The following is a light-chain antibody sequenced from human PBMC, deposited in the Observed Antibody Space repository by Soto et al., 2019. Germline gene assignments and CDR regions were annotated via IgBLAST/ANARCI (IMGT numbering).Light chain of an antibody. Sequence: QSALTQPASVSGSPGQSITISCTGTSSDVGGYNYVSWYQQHPGQAPKLMIYDVSNRPSGVSNRFSGSKSGNAASLTISGLQAEDEDEYYCSSYTCSSTYVVFGGGTKLTVL. J-gene: IGLJ2*01. CDR2: DVS. CDR1: SSDVGGYNY. CDR3: SSYTCSSTYVV. V-gene: IGLV2-14*01.